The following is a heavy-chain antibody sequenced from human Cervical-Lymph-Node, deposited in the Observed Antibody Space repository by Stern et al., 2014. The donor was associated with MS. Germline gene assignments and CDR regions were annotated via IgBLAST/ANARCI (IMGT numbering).Heavy chain of an antibody. V-gene: IGHV4-61*02. Sequence: QVQLQESGPGLVKPSQTLSLTCTVSGDSINSGSFYWSWIRQPAGKGLEWIGRIWPSGGAFYFPSLKSRAAISIDTSKTQFSLKLTSVTAADTAIYFCASGYRFFDYWGQGILVTVSS. CDR2: IWPSGGA. CDR1: GDSINSGSFY. J-gene: IGHJ4*02. D-gene: IGHD5-18*01. CDR3: ASGYRFFDY.